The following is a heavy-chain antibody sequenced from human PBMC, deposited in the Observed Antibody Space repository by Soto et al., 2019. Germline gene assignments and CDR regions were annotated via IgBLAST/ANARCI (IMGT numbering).Heavy chain of an antibody. CDR2: IYSSGST. V-gene: IGHV4-59*12. CDR1: GGSISNYY. J-gene: IGHJ5*02. CDR3: ARVPDR. D-gene: IGHD2-2*01. Sequence: PSETLSLTCTVSGGSISNYYWNWIRQSPGKGLEWIGYIYSSGSTHYNPSLQNRVTISIDRSKNQFSLKLSSVTAADTAVYYCARVPDRWGQGTLVTVSS.